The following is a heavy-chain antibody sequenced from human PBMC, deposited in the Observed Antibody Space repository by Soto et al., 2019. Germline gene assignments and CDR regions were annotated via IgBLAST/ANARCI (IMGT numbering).Heavy chain of an antibody. J-gene: IGHJ4*02. Sequence: QVQLVESGGGVVQPGRSLRLSCAASGFTFSSYGMHWVRLAPGKGLEWVAFLSYDGSNKDYSDSLKGRFTVSRDNSKNTLYLQMNSLRAEDTAVYYCAKMTTVPEPFDYWGQGTLVTVSS. V-gene: IGHV3-30*18. CDR2: LSYDGSNK. CDR3: AKMTTVPEPFDY. D-gene: IGHD4-17*01. CDR1: GFTFSSYG.